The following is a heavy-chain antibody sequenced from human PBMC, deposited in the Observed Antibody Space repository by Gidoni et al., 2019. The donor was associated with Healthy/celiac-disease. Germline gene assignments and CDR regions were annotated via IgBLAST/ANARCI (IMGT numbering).Heavy chain of an antibody. CDR3: ARDAWGMVRAYYGMDV. CDR2: IWYDGSNK. Sequence: QVQLVESGGGVVQPGRSLRLSCAASGFTFRCYGLHWVRQAPGKGLEWVAVIWYDGSNKYYADSVKGRFTISRDNSKNTLYLQMNSLRAEDTAVYYCARDAWGMVRAYYGMDVWGQGTTVTVSS. V-gene: IGHV3-33*01. J-gene: IGHJ6*02. CDR1: GFTFRCYG. D-gene: IGHD3-10*01.